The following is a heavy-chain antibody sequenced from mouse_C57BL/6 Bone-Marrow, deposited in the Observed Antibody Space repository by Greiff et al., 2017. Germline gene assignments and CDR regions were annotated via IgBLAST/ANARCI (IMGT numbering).Heavy chain of an antibody. CDR3: ARSSYESLAMDY. CDR1: GYTFTSYG. J-gene: IGHJ4*01. Sequence: QVQLKESGAELARPGASVKLSCKASGYTFTSYGISWVKQRTGQGLEWIGEIYPRSGNTYYNEKFKGKATLTADKSSSTAYMELRSLTSEDSAVYFCARSSYESLAMDYWGQGTSVTVSS. CDR2: IYPRSGNT. D-gene: IGHD6-2*01. V-gene: IGHV1-81*01.